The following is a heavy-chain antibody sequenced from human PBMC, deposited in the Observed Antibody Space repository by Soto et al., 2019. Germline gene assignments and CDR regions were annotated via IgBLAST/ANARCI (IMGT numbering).Heavy chain of an antibody. Sequence: SETLSLTCTVSCGSISSCGYYWSWIRQHPGKGLEWIGYIYYSGSTYYNPSLKSRVTISVDTSKNQFSLKLSSVTAADTAVYYCARKVYDSSGYYYAFDYWGQGTLVTVS. V-gene: IGHV4-31*03. CDR2: IYYSGST. CDR3: ARKVYDSSGYYYAFDY. J-gene: IGHJ4*02. D-gene: IGHD3-22*01. CDR1: CGSISSCGYY.